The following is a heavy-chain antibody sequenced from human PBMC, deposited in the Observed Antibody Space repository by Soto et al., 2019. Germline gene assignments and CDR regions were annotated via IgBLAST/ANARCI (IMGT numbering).Heavy chain of an antibody. CDR1: GGSISSANYY. V-gene: IGHV4-30-4*01. CDR2: IHYTGST. Sequence: SETLSLTCTVSGGSISSANYYWSWIRQPPGKGLEWIGYIHYTGSTHYNPSLTSLKSRVTISIDTSKNQFSLQLRSVTAADTAVYYCAREGDAFGAPFDFWGQGTLVTVSS. J-gene: IGHJ4*02. D-gene: IGHD3-10*01. CDR3: AREGDAFGAPFDF.